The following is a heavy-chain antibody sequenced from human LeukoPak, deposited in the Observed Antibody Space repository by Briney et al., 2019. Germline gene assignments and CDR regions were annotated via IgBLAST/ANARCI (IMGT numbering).Heavy chain of an antibody. D-gene: IGHD3-22*01. CDR2: IIPIFGRA. CDR3: ARVGYYARQPSDY. Sequence: SVKVSCKASVGTFTSYAISWVRQAPGQGREWMGEIIPIFGRAKDAQKIQGRDTINTDKSTSTAYMEMRRVRDEGTGVCFSARVGYYARQPSDYWGQGTLVTVSS. V-gene: IGHV1-69*05. J-gene: IGHJ4*02. CDR1: VGTFTSYA.